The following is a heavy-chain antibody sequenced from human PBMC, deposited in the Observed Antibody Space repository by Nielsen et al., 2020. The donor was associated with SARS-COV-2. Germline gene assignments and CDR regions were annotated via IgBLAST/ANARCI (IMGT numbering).Heavy chain of an antibody. CDR3: ASAASSSWKSATV. D-gene: IGHD3-22*01. Sequence: GESLKISCAASGFSFSNFGMHWVRQAPGKGLEWVAFIWYDGTNKYYVDSVRGRFTISRDNSKNTLYLQMNSLRAEDTAVYYCASAASSSWKSATVWGQGTTVTVPS. J-gene: IGHJ6*02. V-gene: IGHV3-33*01. CDR2: IWYDGTNK. CDR1: GFSFSNFG.